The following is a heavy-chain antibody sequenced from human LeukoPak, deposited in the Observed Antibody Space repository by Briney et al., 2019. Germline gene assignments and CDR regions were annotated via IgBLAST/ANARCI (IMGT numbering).Heavy chain of an antibody. D-gene: IGHD2-21*01. V-gene: IGHV3-30*04. J-gene: IGHJ5*02. CDR3: ARGAIARNWFDP. CDR2: IPYDGSNK. CDR1: GFTFSSYA. Sequence: GRSLRLSCAASGFTFSSYAMHWVRQAPGKGLEWVAVIPYDGSNKYYADSVKGRFTISRDNSKNTLYLQMNSLRAEDTAVYYCARGAIARNWFDPWGQGTLVTVSS.